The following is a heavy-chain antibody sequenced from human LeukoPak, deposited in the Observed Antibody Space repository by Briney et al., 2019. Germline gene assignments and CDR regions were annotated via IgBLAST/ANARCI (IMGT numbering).Heavy chain of an antibody. CDR2: IKQDGSEK. CDR3: ARAYGDYGGDFFDY. V-gene: IGHV3-7*01. CDR1: GFTFSSYW. D-gene: IGHD4-17*01. J-gene: IGHJ4*02. Sequence: PGGSLRLSCAASGFTFSSYWMSWVRQAPGKGLEWVANIKQDGSEKYYVDSVKGRFTISRDNAKNSLYLQMNSLRAEDPAVYYCARAYGDYGGDFFDYWGQGTLVTVSS.